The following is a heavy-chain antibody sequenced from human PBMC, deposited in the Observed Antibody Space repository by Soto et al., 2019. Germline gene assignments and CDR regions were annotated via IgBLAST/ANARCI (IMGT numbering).Heavy chain of an antibody. J-gene: IGHJ3*02. CDR2: MWYDGTNK. CDR1: GFTFRIYS. V-gene: IGHV3-33*01. D-gene: IGHD2-8*01. Sequence: QVQLVESGGGVVQPGRSLRLSCAASGFTFRIYSMHWVRQSPGKGLEWVAVMWYDGTNKYYGESVKGRFTISRDNSEKTLYLLLISLRVEDTAAYYCARDDPFGTKGGSFDTWGHGTLVTVSS. CDR3: ARDDPFGTKGGSFDT.